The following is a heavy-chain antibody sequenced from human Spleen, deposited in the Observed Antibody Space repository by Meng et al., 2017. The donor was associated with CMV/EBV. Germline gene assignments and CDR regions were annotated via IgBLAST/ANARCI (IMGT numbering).Heavy chain of an antibody. D-gene: IGHD6-6*01. V-gene: IGHV3-53*01. J-gene: IGHJ6*02. CDR1: GFSVSSNY. CDR2: IYSGGAT. Sequence: GESLKISCAASGFSVSSNYMTWVRQAPGKGLEWVSLIYSGGATHYADSVKGRFTISRDNSKNTLYLQMNSLRAEDTAVYYCARDTRSYSSSSGLTSYYGMDVWGRGTTVTVSS. CDR3: ARDTRSYSSSSGLTSYYGMDV.